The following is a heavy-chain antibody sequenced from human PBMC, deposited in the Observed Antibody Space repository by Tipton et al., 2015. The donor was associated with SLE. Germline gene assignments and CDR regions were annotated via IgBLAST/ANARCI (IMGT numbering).Heavy chain of an antibody. J-gene: IGHJ4*02. CDR1: GFTFSNSW. Sequence: SLRLSCAASGFTFSNSWMNWVRLAPGKGLEWVANIKEDGSEKHYVDSVKDRLTISRDNAKNSLYLQMNSLRAEDTAVYYCARGKYYFDHWGQGALVTVSS. CDR2: IKEDGSEK. CDR3: ARGKYYFDH. D-gene: IGHD2/OR15-2a*01. V-gene: IGHV3-7*01.